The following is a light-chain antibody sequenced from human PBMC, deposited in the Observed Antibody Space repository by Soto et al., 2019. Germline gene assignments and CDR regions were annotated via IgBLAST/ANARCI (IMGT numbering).Light chain of an antibody. J-gene: IGKJ1*01. CDR3: QQYVSSPWA. CDR2: GAS. CDR1: QSVTNSF. Sequence: EIVLAQSPGTLSLSPGERATLSCRASQSVTNSFLAWYQQKPGQAPRLLIYGASRRATGIPDRFTGSGSGTDFTLTISRLEPEHFAVYYCQQYVSSPWAFGQGTKVEI. V-gene: IGKV3-20*01.